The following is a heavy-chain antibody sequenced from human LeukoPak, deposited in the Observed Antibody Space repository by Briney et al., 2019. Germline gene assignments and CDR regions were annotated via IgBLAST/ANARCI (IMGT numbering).Heavy chain of an antibody. D-gene: IGHD6-25*01. CDR1: GFTFSSYA. J-gene: IGHJ4*02. V-gene: IGHV3-23*01. CDR3: AKDRRLAAFDY. Sequence: GGSLRLSCGASGFTFSSYAMSWVRQGPGKGLEWVSGITGRGENIYYAGSVKGRFTISRDNSKNTLYLQMNSLRAEDTAVYYCAKDRRLAAFDYGGQGTLVTVSS. CDR2: ITGRGENI.